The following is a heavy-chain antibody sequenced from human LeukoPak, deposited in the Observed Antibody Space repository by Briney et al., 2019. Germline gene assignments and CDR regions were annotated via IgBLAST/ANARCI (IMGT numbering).Heavy chain of an antibody. Sequence: SETLSLTCAVYGGSFSGYYWSWIRQPPGKGLEWIGEINHSGSTNYNPSLKSRVTISVDTSKNQFSLKLSSVTAADTAVYYCAREDIVATFSAYWGQGTLVTVSS. J-gene: IGHJ4*02. CDR1: GGSFSGYY. CDR2: INHSGST. V-gene: IGHV4-34*01. D-gene: IGHD5-12*01. CDR3: AREDIVATFSAY.